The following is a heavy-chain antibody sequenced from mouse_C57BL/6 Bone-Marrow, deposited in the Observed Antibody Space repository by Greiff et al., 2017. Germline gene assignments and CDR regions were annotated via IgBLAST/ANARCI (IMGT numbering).Heavy chain of an antibody. CDR1: GYTFTSYW. J-gene: IGHJ3*01. CDR2: IDPTDRYT. CDR3: SRDGTYYYGSNWFAY. Sequence: QVQLQQPGAELVKPGASVKLSCKASGYTFTSYWMHWVKQRPGQGLEWIGEIDPTDRYTNSNQKFKGKSTLTVDKSSSTASMQLSSLTSEDSAVYYGSRDGTYYYGSNWFAYWGQGTLVTVSA. D-gene: IGHD1-1*01. V-gene: IGHV1-69*01.